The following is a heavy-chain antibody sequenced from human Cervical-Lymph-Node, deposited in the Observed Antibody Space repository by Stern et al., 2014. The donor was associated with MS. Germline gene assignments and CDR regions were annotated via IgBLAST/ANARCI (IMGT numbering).Heavy chain of an antibody. CDR3: AHRLEYGDYVLFDY. CDR2: IYWDDDK. V-gene: IGHV2-5*02. D-gene: IGHD4-17*01. J-gene: IGHJ4*02. Sequence: QVTLKESGPTLVKPTQTLTLTCTFSGFSLSTSGVGVGWIRQPPGKALEWIALIYWDDDKRYSPSLKSRLTITKDTSKNQVVLTMTNMDPVDTATYYCAHRLEYGDYVLFDYWGQGTLVTVSS. CDR1: GFSLSTSGVG.